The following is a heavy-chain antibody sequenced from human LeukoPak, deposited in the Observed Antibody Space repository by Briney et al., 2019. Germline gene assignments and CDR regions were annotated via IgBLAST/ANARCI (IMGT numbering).Heavy chain of an antibody. CDR1: GGSISSYY. J-gene: IGHJ4*02. V-gene: IGHV4-59*01. Sequence: SETLSLTCTVSGGSISSYYWSWIRQPPGKGLEWIGNIYYSGSTNYNPSLKSRVTISVDTSKNQFSLKLSSVTAADTAVYYCARGGRSSGWAFDYWGQGTLVTVSS. D-gene: IGHD6-19*01. CDR3: ARGGRSSGWAFDY. CDR2: IYYSGST.